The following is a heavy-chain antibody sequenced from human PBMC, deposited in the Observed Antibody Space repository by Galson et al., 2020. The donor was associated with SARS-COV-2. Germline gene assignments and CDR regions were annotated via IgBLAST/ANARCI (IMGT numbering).Heavy chain of an antibody. J-gene: IGHJ6*03. V-gene: IGHV4-34*01. CDR3: ARGRRGVVPSRVLGLGPFYPYFYMDV. Sequence: SETLSLTCAFYGGSFSGYYWSWVRQAPGKGLEWIGAINAGGTTSYNPSLKSRVNILVDTSKNQFSLKLTSVTAADTAVYYCARGRRGVVPSRVLGLGPFYPYFYMDVWGKGTTVTVSS. D-gene: IGHD3-10*01. CDR2: INAGGTT. CDR1: GGSFSGYY.